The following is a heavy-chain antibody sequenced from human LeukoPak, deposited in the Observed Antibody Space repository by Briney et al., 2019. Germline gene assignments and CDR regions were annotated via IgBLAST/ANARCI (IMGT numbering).Heavy chain of an antibody. CDR3: ARGPYYDSSGYPERWFGP. Sequence: GESLKISCKGSGYSFTSYWIGWVRQMPGKGLEWMGIIYPGDSDTRYSPSFQGQVTISADKSISTAYLQWSSLKASDTAMYYCARGPYYDSSGYPERWFGPWGQGTLVTVSS. J-gene: IGHJ5*02. CDR2: IYPGDSDT. CDR1: GYSFTSYW. V-gene: IGHV5-51*01. D-gene: IGHD3-22*01.